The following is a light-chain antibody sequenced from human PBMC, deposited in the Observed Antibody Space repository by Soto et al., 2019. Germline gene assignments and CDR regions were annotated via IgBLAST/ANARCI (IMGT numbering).Light chain of an antibody. V-gene: IGLV1-40*01. CDR3: QSYDSSRSYV. Sequence: QSVLTQPPSVSGAPGQRVTISCTGSSSNIGAGYDVHWYQQLPGTAPKLLLYGNSNRPSGVPDRFSGSKSGTSASLAITGLQAEDEAYYYCQSYDSSRSYVFGPGTKLTVL. CDR1: SSNIGAGYD. CDR2: GNS. J-gene: IGLJ1*01.